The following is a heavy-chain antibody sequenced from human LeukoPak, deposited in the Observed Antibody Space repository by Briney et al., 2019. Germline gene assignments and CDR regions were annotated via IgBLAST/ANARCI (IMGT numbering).Heavy chain of an antibody. CDR2: ISSSSSYI. CDR3: ARDQEYSSSPYFDY. CDR1: GFTFSSYS. Sequence: GGSLRLSCAASGFTFSSYSMNWVRQAPGKGLEWVSSISSSSSYIYCSDSVKGRFTISRDNAKNSLYLQMNSLRAEDTAVYYCARDQEYSSSPYFDYWGQGTLVTVSS. V-gene: IGHV3-21*01. D-gene: IGHD6-6*01. J-gene: IGHJ4*02.